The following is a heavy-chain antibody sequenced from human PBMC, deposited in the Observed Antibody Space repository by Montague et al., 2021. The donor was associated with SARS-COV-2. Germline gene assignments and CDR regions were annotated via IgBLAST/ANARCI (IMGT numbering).Heavy chain of an antibody. J-gene: IGHJ4*02. CDR1: GFTFSDYW. CDR3: ARAMKTVGL. CDR2: INEDGSEK. V-gene: IGHV3-7*01. D-gene: IGHD3-16*01. Sequence: SLRLSCAASGFTFSDYWMTWVRQAPGKGLEWVATINEDGSEKYSVDSVKGRFTISRDNSKNSLYLQMKSLRAEDTAVYYCARAMKTVGLWGQGTLLTVSS.